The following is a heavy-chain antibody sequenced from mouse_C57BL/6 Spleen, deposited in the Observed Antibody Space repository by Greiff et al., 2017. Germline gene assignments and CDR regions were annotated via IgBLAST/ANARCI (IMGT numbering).Heavy chain of an antibody. CDR3: ARPSYGNYEGLGY. CDR1: GFTFSDYY. Sequence: EVMLVESGGGLVQPGGSLKLSCAASGFTFSDYYMYWVRQTPEKRLEWVAYISNGGGSTYYPDTVKGRFTISRDNAKNTLYLQMSRLKSEDTAMYYCARPSYGNYEGLGYWGQGTLVTVSA. CDR2: ISNGGGST. J-gene: IGHJ3*01. V-gene: IGHV5-12*01. D-gene: IGHD2-10*01.